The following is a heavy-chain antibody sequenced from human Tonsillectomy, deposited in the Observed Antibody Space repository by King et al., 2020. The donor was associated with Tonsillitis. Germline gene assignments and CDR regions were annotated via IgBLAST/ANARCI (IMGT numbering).Heavy chain of an antibody. Sequence: VQLVESGGGLVQPGGSLRLSCAASGFTFSSYEMNWVRQAPGKGLEWVSDIISSGIILYYADSVKVRFTISRDNAKNSLYLQMNSLIADDTAVDYCARSSGWYYFDYWGQGTLVTVSS. CDR1: GFTFSSYE. V-gene: IGHV3-48*03. CDR2: IISSGIIL. CDR3: ARSSGWYYFDY. J-gene: IGHJ4*02. D-gene: IGHD6-19*01.